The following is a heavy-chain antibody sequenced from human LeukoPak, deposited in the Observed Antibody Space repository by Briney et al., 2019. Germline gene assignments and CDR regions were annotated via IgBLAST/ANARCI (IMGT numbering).Heavy chain of an antibody. CDR2: ISWNSGSI. CDR3: AKKGCTSISCYNNF. V-gene: IGHV3-9*01. Sequence: PGRSLRLSCAASGFTFDDYAMHWVRQAPGKGLEWVSGISWNSGSIGYADSVKGRFTISRDNSKNTLYLQMNSLRAEDTAIYYCAKKGCTSISCYNNFWGQGTLVTVSS. D-gene: IGHD2-2*02. J-gene: IGHJ4*02. CDR1: GFTFDDYA.